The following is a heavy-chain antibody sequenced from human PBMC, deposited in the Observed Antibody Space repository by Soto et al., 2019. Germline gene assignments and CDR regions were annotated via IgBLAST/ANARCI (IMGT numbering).Heavy chain of an antibody. CDR3: VKGSEVARQELDY. J-gene: IGHJ4*02. CDR2: ISSDGSDK. Sequence: QVQLVESGGGVVQPGRSLRLSCAASGFSFSNCGLHWGRQAPGKGLDWVAAISSDGSDKYYSESVKGRFTISRDNYKNPLFLQMNSLRVEYTAVYYCVKGSEVARQELDYWGQGTLVTVSS. CDR1: GFSFSNCG. D-gene: IGHD2-15*01. V-gene: IGHV3-30*18.